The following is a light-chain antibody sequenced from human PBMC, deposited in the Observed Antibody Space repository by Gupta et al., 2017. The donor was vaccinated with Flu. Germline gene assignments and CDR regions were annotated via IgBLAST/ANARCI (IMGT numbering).Light chain of an antibody. J-gene: IGLJ3*02. CDR2: QDT. Sequence: GQTAIITCSGNRLGEKYTSWYRQKPGQSPELIIYQDTKRPSGISERVSGSNSGSTATLTISGTQALDEADYYCQAWDNSAWVFGGRTRLTVL. V-gene: IGLV3-1*01. CDR3: QAWDNSAWV. CDR1: RLGEKY.